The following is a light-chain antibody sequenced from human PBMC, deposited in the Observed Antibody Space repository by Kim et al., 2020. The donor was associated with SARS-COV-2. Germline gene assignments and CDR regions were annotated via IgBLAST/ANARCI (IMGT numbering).Light chain of an antibody. CDR1: QSVRSS. V-gene: IGKV3D-15*01. Sequence: EIVTTQSPATLSVSPGERATLSCTASQSVRSSLAWYQQKPGQAPRLLIYDASIRATGVPARFTGSGSGTEFTLTISSLQSEDFAMYFCQQYYTWSALTFGGGTKVQIK. J-gene: IGKJ4*01. CDR3: QQYYTWSALT. CDR2: DAS.